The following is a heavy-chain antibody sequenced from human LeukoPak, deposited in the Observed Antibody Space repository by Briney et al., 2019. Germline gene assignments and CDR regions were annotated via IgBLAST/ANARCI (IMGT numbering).Heavy chain of an antibody. V-gene: IGHV1-18*01. Sequence: ASVKVSCKASGGTFSSYGISWVRQAPGQGLEWMGWISAYNGNTNYAQKLQGRVTMTTDTSTSTAYMELRSLRSDDTAVYYCARGEQQLVPFDYWGQGTLVTVSS. D-gene: IGHD6-13*01. CDR3: ARGEQQLVPFDY. J-gene: IGHJ4*02. CDR2: ISAYNGNT. CDR1: GGTFSSYG.